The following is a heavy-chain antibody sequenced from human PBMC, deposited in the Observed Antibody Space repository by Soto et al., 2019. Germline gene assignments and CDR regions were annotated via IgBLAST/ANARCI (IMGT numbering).Heavy chain of an antibody. CDR3: TTDMATVVPLDY. CDR1: GFNFRNIW. D-gene: IGHD4-4*01. CDR2: IKSKTDGGTT. J-gene: IGHJ4*02. Sequence: GGALRLSCAASGFNFRNIWMNWGRQAPGRGLEWVGRIKSKTDGGTTDYAAPVKGRFTISRDDSKNTLYLQMNSLKTEDTAVYYCTTDMATVVPLDYWGQGTLVTVSS. V-gene: IGHV3-15*07.